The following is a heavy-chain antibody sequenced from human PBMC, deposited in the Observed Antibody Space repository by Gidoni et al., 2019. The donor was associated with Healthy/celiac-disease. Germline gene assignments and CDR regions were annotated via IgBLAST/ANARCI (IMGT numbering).Heavy chain of an antibody. CDR2: FDPEDGET. Sequence: QVQLVQSGAEVKKPGASVKVSCKVSGYTLTELSMHWVRQARGKGLEWMGGFDPEDGETIDAQKFQGRVTMTEDTSTDTAYMELSSLRSEDTAVYYCATPVGRMTTVTFLVYWGQGTLVTVSS. D-gene: IGHD4-17*01. V-gene: IGHV1-24*01. J-gene: IGHJ4*02. CDR3: ATPVGRMTTVTFLVY. CDR1: GYTLTELS.